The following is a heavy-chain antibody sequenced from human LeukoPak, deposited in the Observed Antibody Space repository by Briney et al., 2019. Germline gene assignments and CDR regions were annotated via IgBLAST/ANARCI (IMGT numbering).Heavy chain of an antibody. V-gene: IGHV1-8*01. CDR1: GYTFTSYD. CDR3: ARSPKVLLWFGELSKGKNNWFDP. J-gene: IGHJ5*02. D-gene: IGHD3-10*01. CDR2: MNPNSGNT. Sequence: VASVKVSCKASGYTFTSYDINWVRQATGQGLEWMGWMNPNSGNTGYAQKFQGRVTMTRNTSISTAYMELSSLRSDDTAVYYCARSPKVLLWFGELSKGKNNWFDPWGQGTLVTVSS.